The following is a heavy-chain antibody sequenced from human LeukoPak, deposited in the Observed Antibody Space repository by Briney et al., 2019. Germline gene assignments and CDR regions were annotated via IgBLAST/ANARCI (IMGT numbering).Heavy chain of an antibody. D-gene: IGHD1-26*01. CDR1: GFTFSSYA. CDR2: ISGSGGST. CDR3: AKDLSDSGSGDDAFDI. J-gene: IGHJ3*02. V-gene: IGHV3-23*01. Sequence: GGSLRLSCAASGFTFSSYAMSWVRQAPGKGLEWVSAISGSGGSTYYADSVKGRFTISRDNSKNTLYLQMNSLRAEDTAVYYCAKDLSDSGSGDDAFDIRGQGTMVTVSS.